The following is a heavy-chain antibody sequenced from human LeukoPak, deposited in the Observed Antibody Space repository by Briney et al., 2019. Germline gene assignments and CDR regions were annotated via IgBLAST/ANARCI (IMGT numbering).Heavy chain of an antibody. J-gene: IGHJ5*02. CDR1: GFTFSSYW. CDR2: IKQDGSEK. V-gene: IGHV3-7*01. Sequence: GGSLRLSCAASGFTFSSYWMSWVRQAPGKGLEWVANIKQDGSEKYYVDSVKGRFTISRDNAKHSLYLQMNSLRAEDTAVYYCARIPSEGCSSTSCYTPWFDPWGQGTLVTVSS. D-gene: IGHD2-2*02. CDR3: ARIPSEGCSSTSCYTPWFDP.